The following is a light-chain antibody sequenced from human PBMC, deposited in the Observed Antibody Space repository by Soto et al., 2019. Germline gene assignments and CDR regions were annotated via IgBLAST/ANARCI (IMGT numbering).Light chain of an antibody. CDR3: QQYNSYPCT. V-gene: IGKV1-5*01. J-gene: IGKJ1*01. Sequence: DIQMSRSPSILSTSVGDRVTITCRASQSISIWLAWYQQKPGKAPKLMIYDASSLQSGVPATFSGSGSGTEFTLTISSLQPDDFATYYCQQYNSYPCTFGQGTKVDIK. CDR1: QSISIW. CDR2: DAS.